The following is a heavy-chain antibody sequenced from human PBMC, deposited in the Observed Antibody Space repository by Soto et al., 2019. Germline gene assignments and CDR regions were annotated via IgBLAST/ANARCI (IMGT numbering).Heavy chain of an antibody. CDR1: GGSFNNYA. Sequence: QVHLVQSGAEVKKPGSSVKVSCKTSGGSFNNYAVSWVRQATGQGLEWMGGIIPTFDTPNYAQKFQDRLTIIADESTSTVYMELRSLRSNDTAVYYCAVAMVREILIFESSGMHVWGQGTTVIVSS. CDR3: AVAMVREILIFESSGMHV. D-gene: IGHD3-10*01. CDR2: IIPTFDTP. J-gene: IGHJ6*02. V-gene: IGHV1-69*01.